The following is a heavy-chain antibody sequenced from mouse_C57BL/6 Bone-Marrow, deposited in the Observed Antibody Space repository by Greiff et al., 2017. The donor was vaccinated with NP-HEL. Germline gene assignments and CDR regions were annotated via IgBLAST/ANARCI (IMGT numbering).Heavy chain of an antibody. D-gene: IGHD1-1*01. Sequence: EVQLVESGGDLVKPGGSLKLSCAASGFTFSSYGMSWVRQTPDQRLEWVATISSGGSYTYYPDSVKGRFTISRDNAKNTLYLQMSSLKSEDTAMYYCARQGGLLRGCDYWGQGTTLTVSS. V-gene: IGHV5-6*01. CDR1: GFTFSSYG. J-gene: IGHJ2*01. CDR2: ISSGGSYT. CDR3: ARQGGLLRGCDY.